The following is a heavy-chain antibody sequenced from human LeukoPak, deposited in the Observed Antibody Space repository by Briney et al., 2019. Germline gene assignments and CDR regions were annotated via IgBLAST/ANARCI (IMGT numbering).Heavy chain of an antibody. Sequence: GASVKVSCKASGFSFTSYYMHWVRQAPGQGLEWMGIINPSGDSTNYAQKFQGRVTMTRDTSTSTVYMELSSLRSEDTAVYYCARDNSNSGAYYWWFDPWGQGTLVTVSS. V-gene: IGHV1-46*01. CDR2: INPSGDST. CDR3: ARDNSNSGAYYWWFDP. J-gene: IGHJ5*02. D-gene: IGHD3-22*01. CDR1: GFSFTSYY.